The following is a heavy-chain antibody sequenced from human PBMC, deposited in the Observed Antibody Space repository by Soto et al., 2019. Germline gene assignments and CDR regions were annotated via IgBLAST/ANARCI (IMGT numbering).Heavy chain of an antibody. J-gene: IGHJ4*02. D-gene: IGHD7-27*01. CDR2: IYYNGNT. V-gene: IGHV4-59*11. Sequence: QVQLQESGPGLVKPSETLSLTCTVSGGSISNHYWSWIRQPPGKGLEWIGYIYYNGNTNYKPSLKSRVTISVDTSKNQISLRLSSVTAEDTAVYYCARANWYSEYWGQGTLVTVSS. CDR1: GGSISNHY. CDR3: ARANWYSEY.